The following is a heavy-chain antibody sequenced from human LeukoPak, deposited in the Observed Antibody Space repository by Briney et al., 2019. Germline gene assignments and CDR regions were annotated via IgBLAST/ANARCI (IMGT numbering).Heavy chain of an antibody. V-gene: IGHV3-20*04. D-gene: IGHD3-3*01. Sequence: PGGSLRLSCAASGFTFDDYSMSWIRQAPGRVPGWVSRLNWLGEDIGYAESVKGRFTISRDNAKNSLFLQMDSLRVDDTAVYYCARENYDFWTGYYTGGRWFDPWGQGTLVTVSS. CDR2: LNWLGEDI. CDR1: GFTFDDYS. CDR3: ARENYDFWTGYYTGGRWFDP. J-gene: IGHJ5*02.